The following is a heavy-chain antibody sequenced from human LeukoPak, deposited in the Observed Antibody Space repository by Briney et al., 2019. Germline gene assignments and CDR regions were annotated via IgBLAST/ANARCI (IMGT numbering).Heavy chain of an antibody. Sequence: GGSLRLSCAASGFTFSSYAMSWVRQAPGKGLGWVSHINSDGSWTSYADSVKGRFTISKDNAKNTVYLQMNSLRAEDTAVYYCVSFYETYWGRGTLVTVSS. D-gene: IGHD2/OR15-2a*01. CDR1: GFTFSSYA. J-gene: IGHJ4*02. V-gene: IGHV3-74*01. CDR2: INSDGSWT. CDR3: VSFYETY.